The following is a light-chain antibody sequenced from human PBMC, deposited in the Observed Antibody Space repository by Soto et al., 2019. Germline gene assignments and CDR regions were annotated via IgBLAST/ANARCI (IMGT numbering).Light chain of an antibody. CDR2: SAS. CDR1: QSISSY. CDR3: QQSNSIPFP. J-gene: IGKJ3*01. V-gene: IGKV1-39*01. Sequence: IQMTQSPSSLSASVGDRVIVTCRASQSISSYLNRYQQRPVQAPGLLIYSASRLLGGVPSSFSGSGSGTDFSLTISSLQPEDFAIYYCQQSNSIPFPFGPGSKVDIK.